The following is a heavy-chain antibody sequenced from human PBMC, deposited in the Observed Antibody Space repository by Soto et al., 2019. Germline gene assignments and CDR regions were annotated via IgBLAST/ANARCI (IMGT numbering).Heavy chain of an antibody. CDR1: GDSISSYY. CDR3: ASGLVTTLHY. J-gene: IGHJ4*02. V-gene: IGHV4-59*12. Sequence: TSETLSLTCTVSGDSISSYYWSWVRQPPGKELEWIGYVHSSGSTNYNPSLKSRVTMSVDTSQSQFSLRLTSVTAADTAVYYCASGLVTTLHYWGQGTLVTVSS. CDR2: VHSSGST. D-gene: IGHD4-17*01.